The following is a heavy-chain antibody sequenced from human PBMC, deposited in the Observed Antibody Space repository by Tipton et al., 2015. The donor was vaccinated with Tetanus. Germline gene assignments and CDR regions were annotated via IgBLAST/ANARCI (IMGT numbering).Heavy chain of an antibody. CDR2: IYYSGGT. D-gene: IGHD6-13*01. Sequence: TLSLTCTVSGGSISSGGYYWSWIRQHPGKGLEWIGYIYYSGGTYYNPSLKSRVTISVDTSKNQFSLKLSSVTAADTAVYYCAGDPQGRARPPNHAFDIWGQGTMVTVSS. V-gene: IGHV4-31*03. J-gene: IGHJ3*02. CDR3: AGDPQGRARPPNHAFDI. CDR1: GGSISSGGYY.